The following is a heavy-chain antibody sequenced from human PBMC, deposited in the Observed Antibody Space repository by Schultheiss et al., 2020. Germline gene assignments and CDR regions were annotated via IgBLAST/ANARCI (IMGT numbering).Heavy chain of an antibody. D-gene: IGHD4-17*01. J-gene: IGHJ4*02. CDR3: TRRGMTTVTPGDY. CDR2: IRSKANSYAT. Sequence: GGSLRLSCAASGFTFSGSAMHWVRQASGKGLEWVGRIRSKANSYATAYAASVKGRFTISRDDSKNTAYLQMNSLKTEDTAVYYCTRRGMTTVTPGDYWGQGTLVTVS. CDR1: GFTFSGSA. V-gene: IGHV3-73*01.